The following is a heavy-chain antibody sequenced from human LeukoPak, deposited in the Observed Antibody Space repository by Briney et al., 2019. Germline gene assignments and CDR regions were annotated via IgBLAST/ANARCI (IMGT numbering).Heavy chain of an antibody. CDR3: ARDVRPDY. V-gene: IGHV3-7*04. D-gene: IGHD6-6*01. Sequence: GGSLRLSCAASGFTFSSYWMSWVRQAPGEGLEWVANIKQDGTEKYYMDSVRGRFSISRDNAKNSLYLQMNALRAEDTAVYYCARDVRPDYWGQGTLVTVST. CDR1: GFTFSSYW. CDR2: IKQDGTEK. J-gene: IGHJ4*02.